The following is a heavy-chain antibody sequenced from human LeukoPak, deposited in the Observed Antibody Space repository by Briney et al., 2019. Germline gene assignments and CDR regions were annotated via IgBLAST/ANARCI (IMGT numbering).Heavy chain of an antibody. J-gene: IGHJ4*02. Sequence: GGSLRLSCAASGFTFSTYSMNWVRQAPGKGLEWASYISSSSSTKYYADSVKGRFTISRDNSKNSLYLQMNSLRAEDTAVYYCASPPGDYWGQGTLVPVPS. V-gene: IGHV3-48*04. CDR2: ISSSSSTK. CDR3: ASPPGDY. CDR1: GFTFSTYS.